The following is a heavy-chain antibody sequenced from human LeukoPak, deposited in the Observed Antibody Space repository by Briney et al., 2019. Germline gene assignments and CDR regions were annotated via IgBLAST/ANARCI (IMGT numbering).Heavy chain of an antibody. J-gene: IGHJ4*02. D-gene: IGHD3-10*01. CDR2: ISSSSSYI. CDR1: GFTFSSYS. CDR3: ARDGMVRGEMDY. V-gene: IGHV3-21*01. Sequence: GGSLRLSCAASGFTFSSYSMNWVRQAPGKGLEWVSSISSSSSYIYYADSVKGRFTISRDNAKNSLYLQMNSLRAEDTAVYYCARDGMVRGEMDYWGQGTLVTVSS.